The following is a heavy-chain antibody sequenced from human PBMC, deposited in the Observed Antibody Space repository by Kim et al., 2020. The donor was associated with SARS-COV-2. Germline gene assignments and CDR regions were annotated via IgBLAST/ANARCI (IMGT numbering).Heavy chain of an antibody. J-gene: IGHJ4*02. CDR2: IIRVWWGE. V-gene: IGHV1-69*13. D-gene: IGHD6-19*01. Sequence: SVKVSCKASGGTFSSYAISWVRQAPGEGLEGMGGIIRVWWGEDDARKFQGRVTITADESTSTAYMELSSLRSEDTAVYYCAIYSSGGIFYFDYWGQGTLVTVSS. CDR1: GGTFSSYA. CDR3: AIYSSGGIFYFDY.